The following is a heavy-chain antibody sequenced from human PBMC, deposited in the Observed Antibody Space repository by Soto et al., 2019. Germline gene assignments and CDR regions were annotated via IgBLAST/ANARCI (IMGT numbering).Heavy chain of an antibody. CDR3: ARSIQLISGYGMDV. D-gene: IGHD5-18*01. J-gene: IGHJ6*02. Sequence: QLQLQESGSGLVKPSQTLSLTCAVSGGSISSGGYSWSWIRQPPGKGLEWIGYIYHSGSTYYNPSLKSRVTISVDRSKNQFSLKLSSVTAADTAVYYCARSIQLISGYGMDVWGQGTTVTVSS. CDR2: IYHSGST. V-gene: IGHV4-30-2*01. CDR1: GGSISSGGYS.